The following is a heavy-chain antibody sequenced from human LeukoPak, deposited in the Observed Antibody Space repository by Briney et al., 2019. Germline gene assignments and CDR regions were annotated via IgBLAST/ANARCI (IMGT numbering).Heavy chain of an antibody. CDR1: GYTFTGNY. CDR3: ARAEMATIPEPFDY. V-gene: IGHV1-2*02. J-gene: IGHJ4*02. CDR2: INPNSGAT. D-gene: IGHD5-24*01. Sequence: ASVKVSCKASGYTFTGNYIHWVRQAPGQGLEWMGWINPNSGATNYAQKFQGRVTMTRDTSISTAYMELSRLRSDDTAVYYCARAEMATIPEPFDYWGQGTLVTVSS.